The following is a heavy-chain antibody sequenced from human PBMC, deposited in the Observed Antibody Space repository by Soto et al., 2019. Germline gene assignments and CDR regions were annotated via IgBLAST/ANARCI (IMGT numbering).Heavy chain of an antibody. CDR3: ARGRNQVGATLGYYYYGMDV. J-gene: IGHJ6*02. CDR2: IIPIFGTA. D-gene: IGHD1-26*01. Sequence: GASVKVSCKASGGTFSSYAISWVRQAPGQGPEWMGGIIPIFGTANYAQKFQGRVTITADKSTSTAYMELSSLRSEDTAVYYCARGRNQVGATLGYYYYGMDVWGQGTTVTVSS. V-gene: IGHV1-69*06. CDR1: GGTFSSYA.